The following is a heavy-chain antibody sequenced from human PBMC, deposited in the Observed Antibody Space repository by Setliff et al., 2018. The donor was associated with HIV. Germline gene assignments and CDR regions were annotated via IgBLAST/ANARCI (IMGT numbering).Heavy chain of an antibody. V-gene: IGHV1-18*01. J-gene: IGHJ4*02. CDR1: GYTFPNYG. Sequence: ASVKVSCKASGYTFPNYGISWVRQAPGQGLEWMGWISGYNGNTKYAQNFQDRVTMTTDRSTATAYMELRTLRSDDTAMYYCARESPYSSGGLFYWGQGTLVTVSS. CDR3: ARESPYSSGGLFY. CDR2: ISGYNGNT. D-gene: IGHD6-19*01.